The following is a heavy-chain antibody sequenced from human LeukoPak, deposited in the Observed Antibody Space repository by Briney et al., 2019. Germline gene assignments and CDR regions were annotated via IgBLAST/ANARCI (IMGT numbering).Heavy chain of an antibody. J-gene: IGHJ4*02. V-gene: IGHV3-30*01. CDR2: ISYDATTE. CDR3: ARGYYLDLGSFDY. CDR1: GFHFRTYA. D-gene: IGHD3-10*01. Sequence: GGSLRLSCAASGFHFRTYAMHWVRQAPGKGLEWVSIISYDATTEYYADSVKGRFSVSRDNSENTLFLQMNSLGPEDTAVYFCARGYYLDLGSFDYWGQGALVTVSS.